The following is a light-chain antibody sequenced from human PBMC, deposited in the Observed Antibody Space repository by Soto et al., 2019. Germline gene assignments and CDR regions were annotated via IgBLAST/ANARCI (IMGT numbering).Light chain of an antibody. Sequence: QSALTQPASVSGSPGQSIAISCTGTSSDVGGYNYVSWYQQHPGKTPNLMIYDVSNRPSGVSNRFSGSKSGNTASLTISGHQAEGEADYYFSSYTSSSTWVFGGGTKLTVL. V-gene: IGLV2-14*01. CDR3: SSYTSSSTWV. CDR1: SSDVGGYNY. CDR2: DVS. J-gene: IGLJ3*02.